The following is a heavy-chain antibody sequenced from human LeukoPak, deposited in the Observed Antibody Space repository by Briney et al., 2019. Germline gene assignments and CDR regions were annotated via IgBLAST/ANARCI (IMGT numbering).Heavy chain of an antibody. CDR3: ARGSWSAADTNIDY. CDR1: GFTLSTYW. D-gene: IGHD6-13*01. V-gene: IGHV3-74*01. Sequence: GGSLRLSCAASGFTLSTYWMHRVRQGPGKGPVWVSCINSDGRRTTYADSVKGRFTIYRDNAKNTLYLQMNTLRVEDTAVYYCARGSWSAADTNIDYWGQGTLVTVSS. CDR2: INSDGRRT. J-gene: IGHJ4*02.